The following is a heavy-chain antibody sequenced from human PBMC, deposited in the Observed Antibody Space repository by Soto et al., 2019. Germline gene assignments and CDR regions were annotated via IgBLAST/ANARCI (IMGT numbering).Heavy chain of an antibody. D-gene: IGHD2-2*01. CDR3: ARRRRCSTTSCYSDY. J-gene: IGHJ4*02. V-gene: IGHV3-23*01. CDR1: GFTFSDDA. CDR2: ISGGGLTT. Sequence: EVQLLDSGGGLVQPGGSLRLSCVASGFTFSDDAMSWVRQAPGKGLEWVSTISGGGLTTYDADSVKGRFTISRDNSQNTLFLQMNSLRVEDTALYYCARRRRCSTTSCYSDYWGQGTPVTVST.